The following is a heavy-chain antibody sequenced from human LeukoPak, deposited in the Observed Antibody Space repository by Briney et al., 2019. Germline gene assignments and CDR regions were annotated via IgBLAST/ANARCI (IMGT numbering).Heavy chain of an antibody. CDR3: ARALGVGDYVGFDY. J-gene: IGHJ4*02. V-gene: IGHV4-59*01. CDR2: IYYSGST. CDR1: GGSISSYY. Sequence: KPSETLSLTCSVSGGSISSYYWSWIRQPPGKGLEWIGYIYYSGSTNYNPSLKSRVTISVDTSKNQFSLKLSSVTAADTAVYYCARALGVGDYVGFDYWGQGTLVTVSS. D-gene: IGHD4-17*01.